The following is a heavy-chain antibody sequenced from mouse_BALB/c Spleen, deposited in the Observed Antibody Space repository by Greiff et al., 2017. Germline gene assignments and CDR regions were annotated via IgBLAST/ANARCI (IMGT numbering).Heavy chain of an antibody. CDR2: INSNGGST. CDR1: GFTFSSYG. J-gene: IGHJ4*01. CDR3: ARGYGNYDAMDY. V-gene: IGHV5-6-3*01. D-gene: IGHD2-1*01. Sequence: EVKLVESGGGLVQPGGSLKLSCAASGFTFSSYGMSWVRQTPDKRLELVATINSNGGSTYYPDSVKGRFTISRDNAKNTLYLQMSSLKSEDTAMYYCARGYGNYDAMDYWGQGTSVTVSS.